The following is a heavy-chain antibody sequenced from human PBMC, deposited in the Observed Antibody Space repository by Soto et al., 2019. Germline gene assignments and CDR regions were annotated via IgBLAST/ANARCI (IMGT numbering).Heavy chain of an antibody. CDR3: ARVWGGAFDI. J-gene: IGHJ3*02. D-gene: IGHD3-10*01. CDR2: IYYSGST. CDR1: GVSISENH. V-gene: IGHV4-59*01. Sequence: SETLSLTCDVSGVSISENHWSWIRQAPGKGLEWIGYIYYSGSTNYNPSLKSRVTISVDTSKNQFSLKLSSVTAADTAVYYCARVWGGAFDIWGQGTMVTVSS.